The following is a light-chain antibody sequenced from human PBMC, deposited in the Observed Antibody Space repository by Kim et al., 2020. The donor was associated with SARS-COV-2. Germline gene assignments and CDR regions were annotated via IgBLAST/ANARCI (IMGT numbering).Light chain of an antibody. Sequence: VSPGDRATLSCRASQSVSINLAWYQQKPGQAPRLLIYSASTRATGIPARFSGSGSGTEFTLTISNLQSEDSAVYYCQQYNNWPPITFGQGTKLEI. CDR1: QSVSIN. CDR2: SAS. V-gene: IGKV3-15*01. CDR3: QQYNNWPPIT. J-gene: IGKJ2*01.